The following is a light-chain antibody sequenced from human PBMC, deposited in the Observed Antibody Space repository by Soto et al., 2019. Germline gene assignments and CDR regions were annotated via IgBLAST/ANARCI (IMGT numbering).Light chain of an antibody. CDR2: GAS. Sequence: DIQMTQSPSTLSASVGDTVTLTCRASQSIDIWLAWYQQKPGKAPKLLIYGASNLESGVPSRFSGSGSGTEFALTISSLQPDDFATYYCEQYKSYSWTFGQGTKVDIK. V-gene: IGKV1-5*01. CDR3: EQYKSYSWT. J-gene: IGKJ1*01. CDR1: QSIDIW.